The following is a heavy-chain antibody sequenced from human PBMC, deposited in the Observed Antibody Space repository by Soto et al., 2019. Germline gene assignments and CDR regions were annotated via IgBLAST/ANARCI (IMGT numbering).Heavy chain of an antibody. J-gene: IGHJ4*02. CDR1: GGSISSGDYY. CDR2: IYYSGST. V-gene: IGHV4-30-4*01. D-gene: IGHD2-15*01. CDR3: ARESFGYCSGGSCSGSIDY. Sequence: ASETLSLTCTVSGGSISSGDYYWSWIRQPPGKGLEWIGYIYYSGSTYYNPSLKSRVTISVDTSKNQFSLKLSSVTAADTAVYYCARESFGYCSGGSCSGSIDYWGQGTLVIVSS.